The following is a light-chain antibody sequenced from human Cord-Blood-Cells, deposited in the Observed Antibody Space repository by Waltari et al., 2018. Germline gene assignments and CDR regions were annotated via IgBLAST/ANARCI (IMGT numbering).Light chain of an antibody. CDR1: SSNIGSNY. CDR3: AAWDDSLSGRV. CDR2: RNR. J-gene: IGLJ3*02. Sequence: QSVLTQPPSASGTPGQRVTISCSGSSSNIGSNYVYWYQQLPGTAPKLRIYRNRQRPAGFPAGFSGSKSGTSASLAISGLRSEDEADYYGAAWDDSLSGRVFGGGTKLTVL. V-gene: IGLV1-47*01.